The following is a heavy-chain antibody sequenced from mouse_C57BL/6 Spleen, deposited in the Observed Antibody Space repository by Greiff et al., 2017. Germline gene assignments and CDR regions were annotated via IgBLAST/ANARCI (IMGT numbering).Heavy chain of an antibody. J-gene: IGHJ1*03. CDR2: IWRGGST. D-gene: IGHD4-1*01. CDR3: AKNGRTGEGYFDV. CDR1: GFSLPSYG. V-gene: IGHV2-5*01. Sequence: QVQLKESGPGLVQPSQSLSITCTVSGFSLPSYGVHWVRQSPGKGLEWLGVIWRGGSTDYTAAFMSRLSITKDNSTSQVFFKMNSLQADDTAIYYCAKNGRTGEGYFDVWGTGTTVTVSS.